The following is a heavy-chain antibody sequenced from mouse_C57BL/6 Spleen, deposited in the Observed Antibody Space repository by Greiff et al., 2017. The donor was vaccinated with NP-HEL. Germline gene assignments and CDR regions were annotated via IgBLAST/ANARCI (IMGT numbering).Heavy chain of an antibody. V-gene: IGHV5-17*01. CDR3: ARTYDYDGSYYYAMDY. Sequence: EVNVVESGGGLVKPGGSLKLSCAASGFTFSDYGMHWVRQAPEKGLEWVAYISSGSSTIYYADTVKCRFTSSRDNAKNTLFLQMTSLRSEDTAMYYCARTYDYDGSYYYAMDYWGQGTSVTVSS. CDR1: GFTFSDYG. CDR2: ISSGSSTI. D-gene: IGHD2-4*01. J-gene: IGHJ4*01.